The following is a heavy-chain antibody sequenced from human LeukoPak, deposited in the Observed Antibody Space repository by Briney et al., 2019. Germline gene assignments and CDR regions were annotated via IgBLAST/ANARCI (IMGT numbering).Heavy chain of an antibody. V-gene: IGHV4-59*01. CDR3: ARMGLAEARPFDY. D-gene: IGHD6-19*01. J-gene: IGHJ4*02. CDR1: GGSISSYY. Sequence: PSETLSLTCTVSGGSISSYYWSWIRQPPGKGLEWIGYIYYSGSTNYNPSLKSRVTISVDTSKNQFSLKLSSVTAADTAVYYCARMGLAEARPFDYWGQGTLVTVSS. CDR2: IYYSGST.